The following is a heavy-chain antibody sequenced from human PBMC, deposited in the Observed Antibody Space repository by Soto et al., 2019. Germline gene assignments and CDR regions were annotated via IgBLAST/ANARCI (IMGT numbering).Heavy chain of an antibody. CDR1: GYPVTAYY. J-gene: IGHJ3*02. Sequence: QLHLVQSGAVVKKPGASVTVSCSASGYPVTAYYMHWVRQAPGRGLEWMGGINPATGAAKYTQTFPVRGTMSRDTSKSKVFMELSGLTTADTAVFYCARGGGVGVAGSAAFDMWGQGTLVTVSS. V-gene: IGHV1-2*02. CDR2: INPATGAA. D-gene: IGHD3-3*01. CDR3: ARGGGVGVAGSAAFDM.